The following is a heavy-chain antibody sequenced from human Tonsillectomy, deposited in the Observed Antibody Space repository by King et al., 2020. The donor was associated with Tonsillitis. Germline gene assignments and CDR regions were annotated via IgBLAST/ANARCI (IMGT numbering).Heavy chain of an antibody. J-gene: IGHJ4*02. V-gene: IGHV3-23*04. Sequence: DVQLVESGGGLVHPGGSLRLSCAASGFTFSSYAMSWVRQAPGKGLEWVSAISGSGGSTYYADSVKGRFTISRDNSKNTLYLQMNSLRAEDTAVYYCAKEDCSGGSCYSSFFDYWGQGTLVTVSS. CDR2: ISGSGGST. D-gene: IGHD2-15*01. CDR3: AKEDCSGGSCYSSFFDY. CDR1: GFTFSSYA.